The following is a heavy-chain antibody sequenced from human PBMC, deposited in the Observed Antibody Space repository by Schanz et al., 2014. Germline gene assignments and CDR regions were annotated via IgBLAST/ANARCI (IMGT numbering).Heavy chain of an antibody. CDR2: FIVDSGNT. V-gene: IGHV3-21*01. J-gene: IGHJ4*02. CDR1: GFTFSSYS. Sequence: EVQLVESGGGLVKPGGSLRLSCAASGFTFSSYSMNWVRQAPGKGLEWVSGFIVDSGNTYYADSVKGRFTISRDNSKNTLYLHMNTLRAEDTAVYYCARDRGYCSGGSCLTFDYWGQGTLVTVSS. CDR3: ARDRGYCSGGSCLTFDY. D-gene: IGHD2-15*01.